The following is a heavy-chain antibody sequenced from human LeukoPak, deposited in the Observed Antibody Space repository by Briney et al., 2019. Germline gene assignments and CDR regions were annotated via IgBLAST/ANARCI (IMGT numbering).Heavy chain of an antibody. CDR2: IYYSGST. J-gene: IGHJ4*02. V-gene: IGHV4-59*01. CDR1: GGSISSYY. Sequence: SETLSLTCTVSGGSISSYYWSWIRQPPGKGLEWIGYIYYSGSTNYNPSLKSRVTISVDTSKNQFSLKLSSVTAEDTAVYYCATDGVVGATSTNFDYWGQGTLVTVSS. D-gene: IGHD1-26*01. CDR3: ATDGVVGATSTNFDY.